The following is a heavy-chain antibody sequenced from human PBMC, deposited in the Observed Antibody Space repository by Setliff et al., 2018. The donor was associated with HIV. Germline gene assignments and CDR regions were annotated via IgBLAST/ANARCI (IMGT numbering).Heavy chain of an antibody. CDR3: ARGRFVGFDY. V-gene: IGHV4-39*01. Sequence: PSETLSLTCTVSGGSISSNNYYWGWIRQPPGKGLEWIASIYYSGSTYYNPSLKSRITISVDTSKNQFSLRLSSVTAADTAVYYCARGRFVGFDYWGQGTLVTVSS. CDR1: GGSISSNNYY. J-gene: IGHJ4*02. CDR2: IYYSGST. D-gene: IGHD3-16*02.